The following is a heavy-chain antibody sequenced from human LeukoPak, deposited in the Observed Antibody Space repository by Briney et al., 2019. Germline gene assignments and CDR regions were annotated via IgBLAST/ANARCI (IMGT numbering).Heavy chain of an antibody. Sequence: QTGRSLRLSCAASGFTFSSYGMHWVRQAPGKGLEWVAVIWYGGSNKYYADSVKGRFTISRDNSKNTLYLQMNSLRAEDTAVYFCAKHPRIAAALPYYYGMDVWGQGTTVTASS. CDR1: GFTFSSYG. D-gene: IGHD6-13*01. V-gene: IGHV3-30*18. J-gene: IGHJ6*02. CDR2: IWYGGSNK. CDR3: AKHPRIAAALPYYYGMDV.